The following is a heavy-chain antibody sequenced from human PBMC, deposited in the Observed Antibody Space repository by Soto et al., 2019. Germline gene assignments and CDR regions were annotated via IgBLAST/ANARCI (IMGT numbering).Heavy chain of an antibody. CDR2: ISAYNGNT. CDR1: GYTFTSYG. CDR3: GRGGAVGYFDL. J-gene: IGHJ2*01. Sequence: ASVKVSCKASGYTFTSYGISWVRQAPGQGLEWMGWISAYNGNTNYAQKLQGRVTMNKDTSTSTAYMELRSLRSDDTAVYYCGRGGAVGYFDLWGRXTLVTVSS. D-gene: IGHD2-15*01. V-gene: IGHV1-18*01.